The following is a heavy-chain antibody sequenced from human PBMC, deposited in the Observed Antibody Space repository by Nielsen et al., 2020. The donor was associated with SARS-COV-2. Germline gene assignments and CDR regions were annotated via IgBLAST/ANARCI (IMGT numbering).Heavy chain of an antibody. V-gene: IGHV4-30-4*01. CDR3: ARAKMVVTAIPILDY. Sequence: SETLSLTCTVSGGSISSGDYYWSWIRQPPRKGLEWIGYIYYSGSTYYNPSLKSRVTISVDRSKNQFSLKLSSVTAADTAVYYCARAKMVVTAIPILDYWGQGTLVTVSS. CDR1: GGSISSGDYY. D-gene: IGHD2-21*02. CDR2: IYYSGST. J-gene: IGHJ4*02.